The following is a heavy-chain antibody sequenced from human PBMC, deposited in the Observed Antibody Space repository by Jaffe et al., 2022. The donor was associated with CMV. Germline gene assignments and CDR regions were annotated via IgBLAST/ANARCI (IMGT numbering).Heavy chain of an antibody. D-gene: IGHD3-3*01. CDR1: GFTFDDYA. J-gene: IGHJ4*02. CDR2: ISWNSGSI. V-gene: IGHV3-9*01. Sequence: EVQLVESGGGLVQPGRSLRLSCAASGFTFDDYAMHWVRQAPGKGLEWVSGISWNSGSIGYADSVKGRFTISRDNAKNSLYLQMNSLRAEDTALYYCAKDMEIRAEFLEWLLLDYWGQGTLVTVSS. CDR3: AKDMEIRAEFLEWLLLDY.